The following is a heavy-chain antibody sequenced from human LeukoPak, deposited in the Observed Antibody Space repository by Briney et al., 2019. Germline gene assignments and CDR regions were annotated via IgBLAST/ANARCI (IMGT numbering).Heavy chain of an antibody. V-gene: IGHV1-69*05. Sequence: ASVKVSCKASEGTIRNYTITWVRQAPGQGLEWMGRIIPIFETANYAQKFQGRVTITTDESTSTAYMELNSLRSEDTAVYYCASDLYYFDSSDQRGSFDYWGQGTLVTVSS. CDR2: IIPIFETA. J-gene: IGHJ4*02. CDR1: EGTIRNYT. CDR3: ASDLYYFDSSDQRGSFDY. D-gene: IGHD3-22*01.